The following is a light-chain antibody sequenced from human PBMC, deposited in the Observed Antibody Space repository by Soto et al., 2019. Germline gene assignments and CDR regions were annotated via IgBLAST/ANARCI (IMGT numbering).Light chain of an antibody. V-gene: IGKV1-33*01. Sequence: DIEMTQSPSSLSASLGARVTITCQASQDITNSLNWYQHKPGTGPRLLIYSASNGETGVPSRFSGSGSGTYFTITISSLQPEDMATYYCQQFDNLPRTFGQGTKVEIK. CDR2: SAS. J-gene: IGKJ1*01. CDR3: QQFDNLPRT. CDR1: QDITNS.